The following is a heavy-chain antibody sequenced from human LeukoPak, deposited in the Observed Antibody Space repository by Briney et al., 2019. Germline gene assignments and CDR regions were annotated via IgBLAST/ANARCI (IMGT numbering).Heavy chain of an antibody. V-gene: IGHV3-30-3*01. CDR1: GFTFSTYT. D-gene: IGHD5-18*01. CDR3: ARGSYGWPPAH. J-gene: IGHJ4*02. Sequence: NPGRSLRLSCAASGFTFSTYTMHWVRQAPGKGLEWVAVISYDVNNKYYTDSVKGRFTISRDNSKNTLYLQMNSLRAEDTAVYYCARGSYGWPPAHWGQGTLVTVSS. CDR2: ISYDVNNK.